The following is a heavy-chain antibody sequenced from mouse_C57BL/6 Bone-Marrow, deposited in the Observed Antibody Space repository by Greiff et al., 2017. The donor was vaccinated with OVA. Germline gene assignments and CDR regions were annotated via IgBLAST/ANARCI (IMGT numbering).Heavy chain of an antibody. Sequence: EVQVVESGGGLVKPGGSLKLSCAASGFTFSDYGMHWVRQAPEKGLEWVAYISSGSSTIYYADTVKGRFTISRDNAKNTLFLQMTSLRSEDTAMYYCATGDYGSRASFDYWGQGTTLTVSS. CDR3: ATGDYGSRASFDY. V-gene: IGHV5-17*01. CDR1: GFTFSDYG. J-gene: IGHJ2*01. CDR2: ISSGSSTI. D-gene: IGHD1-1*01.